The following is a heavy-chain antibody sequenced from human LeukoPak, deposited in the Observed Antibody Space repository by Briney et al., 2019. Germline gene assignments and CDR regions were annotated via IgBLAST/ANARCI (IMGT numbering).Heavy chain of an antibody. CDR2: INHSGST. D-gene: IGHD6-13*01. CDR1: GGSFSGYY. J-gene: IGHJ6*03. CDR3: ASSPGGIAAAGTPFNYYYMDV. Sequence: SETLSLTCAVYGGSFSGYYWSWIRQPPGKGLEWIGEINHSGSTNYNPYLKSRVTISVDTSKNQFSLKLSSVTAADTAVYYCASSPGGIAAAGTPFNYYYMDVWGKGTTVTVSS. V-gene: IGHV4-34*01.